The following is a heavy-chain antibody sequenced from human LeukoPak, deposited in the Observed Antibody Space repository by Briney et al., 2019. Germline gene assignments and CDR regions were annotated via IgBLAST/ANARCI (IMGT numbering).Heavy chain of an antibody. J-gene: IGHJ6*03. CDR3: AKSGSAAEYYYYMDV. CDR2: ISYDGSNK. CDR1: GFTFSSYG. V-gene: IGHV3-30*18. D-gene: IGHD6-13*01. Sequence: GGSLRLSCAASGFTFSSYGMHWVRQAPGKGLEWVAVISYDGSNKYYADSVKGRFTISRDNSKNTLYLQMNSLRAEDTAVYYCAKSGSAAEYYYYMDVWGKGTTVTVSS.